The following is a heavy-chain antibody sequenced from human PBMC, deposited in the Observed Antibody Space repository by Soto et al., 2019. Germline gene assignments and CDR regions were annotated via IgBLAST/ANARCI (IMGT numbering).Heavy chain of an antibody. CDR1: GYTFTSYG. CDR3: ARAGGYSYGYVHSYYGMDV. J-gene: IGHJ6*02. CDR2: ISAYNGNT. Sequence: AASVKVSCKASGYTFTSYGISWVRQAPGQGLEWMGWISAYNGNTNYAQKLQGRATMTTDTSTSTAYMELRSLRSDDTAVYYCARAGGYSYGYVHSYYGMDVWGQGTTVTVSS. D-gene: IGHD5-18*01. V-gene: IGHV1-18*04.